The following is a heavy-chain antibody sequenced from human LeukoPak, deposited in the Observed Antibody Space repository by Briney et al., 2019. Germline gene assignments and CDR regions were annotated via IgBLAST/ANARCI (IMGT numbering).Heavy chain of an antibody. J-gene: IGHJ4*02. V-gene: IGHV3-23*01. CDR2: ISGSGGST. CDR3: AKHYYDSSGYYWPEPPFDY. CDR1: GLTFSSYW. D-gene: IGHD3-22*01. Sequence: GGSLRLSCAASGLTFSSYWMHWVRQAPGKGLEWVSAISGSGGSTYYADSVKGRFTISRDNSKNTLYLQMNSLRAEDTAVYYCAKHYYDSSGYYWPEPPFDYWGQGTLVTVSS.